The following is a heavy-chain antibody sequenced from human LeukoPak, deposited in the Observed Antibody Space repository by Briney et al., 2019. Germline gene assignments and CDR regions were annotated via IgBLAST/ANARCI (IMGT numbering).Heavy chain of an antibody. D-gene: IGHD1-26*01. CDR1: GASISSFGYY. J-gene: IGHJ5*02. Sequence: SETLSLTRAVSGASISSFGYYWGSVRQHPGKGLEWIGCIYYSGSTYYNPNLKSRAAISVDTSKRQFSLKLSSVTAADTAVYFCARGSLPSRFDPWGQGTLVTVSS. V-gene: IGHV4-31*11. CDR3: ARGSLPSRFDP. CDR2: IYYSGST.